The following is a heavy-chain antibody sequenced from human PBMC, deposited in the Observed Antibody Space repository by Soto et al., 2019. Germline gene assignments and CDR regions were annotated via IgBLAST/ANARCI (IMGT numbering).Heavy chain of an antibody. CDR2: ISAYNGNT. CDR1: GYTFTSYG. D-gene: IGHD3-10*01. CDR3: ARHRRTTFGGVIIATDLGY. V-gene: IGHV1-18*01. Sequence: ASVKVSCKASGYTFTSYGISWVRQAPGQGLEWMGWISAYNGNTNYAQKLQGRVTMTTDTSTSTAYMELRSLRSDDTAVYYCARHRRTTFGGVIIATDLGYCGQGTLVTVSS. J-gene: IGHJ4*02.